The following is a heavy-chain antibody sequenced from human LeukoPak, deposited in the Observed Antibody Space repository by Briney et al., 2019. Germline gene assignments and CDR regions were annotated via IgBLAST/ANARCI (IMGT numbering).Heavy chain of an antibody. CDR3: ARGQRTYYDFWSGYPTYNWFDP. J-gene: IGHJ5*02. D-gene: IGHD3-3*01. CDR2: IYYSGST. V-gene: IGHV4-59*01. CDR1: GGSISSYY. Sequence: SETLSLTCTVSGGSISSYYWSWIRQRPGKGLECIGYIYYSGSTNYNPSLKYRVTISVDTSKNQFSLKLSSVTAADTAVYYCARGQRTYYDFWSGYPTYNWFDPWGQGTLVTVSS.